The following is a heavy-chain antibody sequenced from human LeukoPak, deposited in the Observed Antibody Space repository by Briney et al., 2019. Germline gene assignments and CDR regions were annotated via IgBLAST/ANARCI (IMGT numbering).Heavy chain of an antibody. CDR2: INPNTADT. J-gene: IGHJ5*02. D-gene: IGHD2-15*01. CDR3: ARGPLEYCSGGSCYSGRNWLDP. V-gene: IGHV1-2*02. CDR1: GYTFTGYY. Sequence: GASVKVSCKASGYTFTGYYMHWVRQAPGQGLEWMGWINPNTADTNYAQKFQGRVTMTRDTSISTAYMELRRLTYDDTAVYYCARGPLEYCSGGSCYSGRNWLDPWGQGTRVTASS.